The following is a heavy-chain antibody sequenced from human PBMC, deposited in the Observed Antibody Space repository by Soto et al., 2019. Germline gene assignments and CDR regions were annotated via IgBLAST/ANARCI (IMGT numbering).Heavy chain of an antibody. V-gene: IGHV4-4*07. CDR2: IYTSGST. D-gene: IGHD6-13*01. CDR1: GGSISSYY. Sequence: SETLSLTCTVSGGSISSYYWSWIRQPAGKGLEWVGRIYTSGSTNYNPSLKSRVTMSVDTSKNQFSLKLSSVTAADTAVYYCARTPTRGSSVGHFDYWGQGTLVTVSS. J-gene: IGHJ4*02. CDR3: ARTPTRGSSVGHFDY.